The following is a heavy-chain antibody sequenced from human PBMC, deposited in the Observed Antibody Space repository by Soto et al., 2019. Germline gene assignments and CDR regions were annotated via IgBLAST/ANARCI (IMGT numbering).Heavy chain of an antibody. Sequence: EVQLLESGGDLIQPGGSLRLSCAASGFTFDDYAMHWVRQAPGKGLEWVSGISWNSGSIGYADSVKGRFTISRDNAKNSLYLQMNSLRAEDTALYYCAKAQEVRAAPFDYWGQGTLVTVSS. V-gene: IGHV3-9*01. CDR2: ISWNSGSI. J-gene: IGHJ4*02. D-gene: IGHD2-21*01. CDR1: GFTFDDYA. CDR3: AKAQEVRAAPFDY.